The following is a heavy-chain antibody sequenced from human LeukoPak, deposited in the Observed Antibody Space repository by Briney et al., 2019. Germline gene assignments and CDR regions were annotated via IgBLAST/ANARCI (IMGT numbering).Heavy chain of an antibody. J-gene: IGHJ4*02. Sequence: SETLSLTCAVYGGSFSGYYWSWIRQPPGKGLEWIGEINHSGSTNYNPSLKSRVTISVDTSRNQFSLKLSSVTAADTAVYYCASVRYNWNLDYWGQGTLVTVPS. CDR1: GGSFSGYY. CDR3: ASVRYNWNLDY. CDR2: INHSGST. D-gene: IGHD1-20*01. V-gene: IGHV4-34*01.